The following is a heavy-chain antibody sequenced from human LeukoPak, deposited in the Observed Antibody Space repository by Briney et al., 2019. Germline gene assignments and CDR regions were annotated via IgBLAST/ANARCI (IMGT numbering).Heavy chain of an antibody. CDR1: GYTFPTYV. J-gene: IGHJ4*02. Sequence: GASVKVSCKASGYTFPTYVIIWVRQAPGQGLEWMGWISGYNGNTNYAQKLQARVTMTTDTSTSTAYMELRSLRSDDTAVYYCARADHRLGEGFDYWGQGTLVTVSS. D-gene: IGHD3-16*01. CDR3: ARADHRLGEGFDY. CDR2: ISGYNGNT. V-gene: IGHV1-18*01.